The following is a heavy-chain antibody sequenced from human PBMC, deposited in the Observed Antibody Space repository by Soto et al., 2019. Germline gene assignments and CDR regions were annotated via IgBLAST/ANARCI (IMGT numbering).Heavy chain of an antibody. J-gene: IGHJ4*02. Sequence: EERLVQSGGGLVQPGGSLRLSCEAYGFSVGGNYMRWVRQAPGKGLELVSLIYSGGNPFYADSMKGRFTLSRDNSHNMLYLQTDGLRAEDTAVYCCARGRNSDGWGQGTMVIVSS. CDR1: GFSVGGNY. D-gene: IGHD2-21*01. CDR2: IYSGGNP. CDR3: ARGRNSDG. V-gene: IGHV3-53*01.